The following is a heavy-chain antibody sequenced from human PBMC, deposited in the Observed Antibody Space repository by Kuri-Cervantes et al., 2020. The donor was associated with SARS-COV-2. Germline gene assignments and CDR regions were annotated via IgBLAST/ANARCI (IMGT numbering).Heavy chain of an antibody. CDR1: GFTFSSYW. D-gene: IGHD2-8*02. J-gene: IGHJ6*02. V-gene: IGHV3-7*01. CDR3: ARDTGGTMIYYYYYYGMDV. Sequence: GGSLRLSCAASGFTFSSYWMSWVRQAPGKGLEWVANIKQDGSEKYYVDSVKGRFTISRDNAKNSLYLQMNSLRAEDTAVYYCARDTGGTMIYYYYYYGMDVWGQGTTGTVSS. CDR2: IKQDGSEK.